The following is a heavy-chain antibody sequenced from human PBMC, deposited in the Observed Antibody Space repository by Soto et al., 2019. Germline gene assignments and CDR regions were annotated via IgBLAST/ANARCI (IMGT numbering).Heavy chain of an antibody. Sequence: EVQLVESGGGLVQPGGSLKLSCAASGFTFSGSAMHWVRQASGKGLEWVGRIRSKANSYATAYAASVKGRFTISRDDXKXKAYLQMNRLKTEDTAVYYCTRLASDRKYYYYGMDVWGQGTTVTVSS. V-gene: IGHV3-73*01. CDR1: GFTFSGSA. J-gene: IGHJ6*02. CDR2: IRSKANSYAT. CDR3: TRLASDRKYYYYGMDV.